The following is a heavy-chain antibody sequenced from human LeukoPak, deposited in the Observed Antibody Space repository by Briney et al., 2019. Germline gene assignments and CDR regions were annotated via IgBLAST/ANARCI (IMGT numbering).Heavy chain of an antibody. D-gene: IGHD5-24*01. CDR1: GYTFSNYN. CDR3: ARDGYNYRTLLKFHY. J-gene: IGHJ4*02. Sequence: ASVKVSCKASGYTFSNYNIHWLRQAPGQGLEWMGIVNPSGDSTNYAQNFQGRVTMTGDTSTSTVYMELSSLRSEDTAVYYCARDGYNYRTLLKFHYWGQGTLVTVSS. CDR2: VNPSGDST. V-gene: IGHV1-46*01.